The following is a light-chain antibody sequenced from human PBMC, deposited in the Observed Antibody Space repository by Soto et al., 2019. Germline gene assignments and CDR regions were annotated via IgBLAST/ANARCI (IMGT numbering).Light chain of an antibody. Sequence: QSVLTQPPSVSGAPGQRVTISCTGSSSNIGAGYDVHWYQQLPGTAPKLLIYRNNNRPSGVPDRFSGSKSGTSASLAITGRQAEDEADYYCHSYDSSLSGSVFGGGTKVTVL. J-gene: IGLJ3*02. CDR3: HSYDSSLSGSV. CDR2: RNN. CDR1: SSNIGAGYD. V-gene: IGLV1-40*01.